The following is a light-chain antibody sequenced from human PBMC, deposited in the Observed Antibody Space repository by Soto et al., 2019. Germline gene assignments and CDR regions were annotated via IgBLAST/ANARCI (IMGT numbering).Light chain of an antibody. V-gene: IGLV2-14*03. CDR2: DAS. J-gene: IGLJ1*01. Sequence: QSVLTQPASVSGSPGQSITIFCTGTSSDVGGYNYVSWYQQHPGSAPKLMIYDASSRPSGVSNRFSGSKSGNTASLTISGLQADDEADYYCSSYTSSFKLAVFGSGTKVTVL. CDR1: SSDVGGYNY. CDR3: SSYTSSFKLAV.